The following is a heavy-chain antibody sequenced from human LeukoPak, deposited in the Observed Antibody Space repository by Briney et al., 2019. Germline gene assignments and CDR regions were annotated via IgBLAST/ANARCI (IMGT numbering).Heavy chain of an antibody. V-gene: IGHV3-30*18. J-gene: IGHJ6*02. CDR3: AKDNFWSSIGYYGMDV. D-gene: IGHD3-3*01. Sequence: GGSLRLSCAASGFTFSSYGMHWVRQAPGKGLEWVAVISYDGSNKYYADSVKGRLTISRDNSKNTLYLQMNSLRAEDTAVYYCAKDNFWSSIGYYGMDVWGQGTTVTVSS. CDR2: ISYDGSNK. CDR1: GFTFSSYG.